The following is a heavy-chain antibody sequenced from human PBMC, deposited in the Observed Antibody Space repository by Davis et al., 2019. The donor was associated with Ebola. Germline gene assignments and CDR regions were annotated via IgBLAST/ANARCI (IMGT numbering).Heavy chain of an antibody. CDR3: ARDIQDYYYYGMDV. CDR2: INPNSGGT. V-gene: IGHV1-2*04. CDR1: GYTFTGYY. J-gene: IGHJ6*02. Sequence: ASVKVSCKASGYTFTGYYMHWVRQAPGQGLEWMGWINPNSGGTNYAQKFQGWVTMTRDTSISTAYMELSRLRSDDTAVYYCARDIQDYYYYGMDVWGQGTTVTVSS. D-gene: IGHD2-21*01.